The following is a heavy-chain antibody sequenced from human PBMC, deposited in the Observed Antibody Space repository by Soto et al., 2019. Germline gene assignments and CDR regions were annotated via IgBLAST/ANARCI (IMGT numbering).Heavy chain of an antibody. Sequence: QITLKESGPSMVKLTPTLTLTFTFSGCSLSTSGVGVGWIRQPPGKALEWLALVYWDDDNRYNPSLRSRLTLTKDTSKNQVVLTMTNIDPVDTATYYCAHGSGWVYDYWGQGTLVTVSS. CDR2: VYWDDDN. V-gene: IGHV2-5*02. D-gene: IGHD6-19*01. J-gene: IGHJ4*02. CDR1: GCSLSTSGVG. CDR3: AHGSGWVYDY.